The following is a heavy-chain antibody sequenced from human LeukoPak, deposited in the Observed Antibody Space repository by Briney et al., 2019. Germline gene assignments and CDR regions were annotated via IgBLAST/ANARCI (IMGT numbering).Heavy chain of an antibody. CDR2: IIPISGTA. CDR3: ARAERELLRYYFDY. Sequence: SVKVSCKASGGTFSSYAISWVRQAPGQGLEWMGGIIPISGTANYAQKFQGRVTMTRDTSTSTVYMELSSLRSEDTAVYYCARAERELLRYYFDYWGQGTLVTVSS. D-gene: IGHD1-26*01. CDR1: GGTFSSYA. J-gene: IGHJ4*02. V-gene: IGHV1-69*05.